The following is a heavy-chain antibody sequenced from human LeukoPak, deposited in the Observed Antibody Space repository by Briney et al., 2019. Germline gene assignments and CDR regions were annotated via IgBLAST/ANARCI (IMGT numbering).Heavy chain of an antibody. V-gene: IGHV3-23*01. J-gene: IGHJ4*02. D-gene: IGHD3-16*01. CDR3: AKSLLASTFYFDF. CDR2: IGISDDT. CDR1: GFTFSRYA. Sequence: GGSLRLSCAASGFTFSRYAMYWVRQAPGKGLEWVSAIGISDDTYYADSVRGRFTISRHDSKNMLYLQMNSLRAEDTAFYYCAKSLLASTFYFDFWGQGTPVTVSS.